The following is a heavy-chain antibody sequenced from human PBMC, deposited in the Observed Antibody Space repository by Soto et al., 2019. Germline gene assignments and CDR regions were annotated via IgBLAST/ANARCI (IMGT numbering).Heavy chain of an antibody. CDR2: IYNSGTT. CDR1: GGSISSYY. V-gene: IGHV4-4*07. Sequence: ETLSLTCSVFGGSISSYYWSWIRQPAGKGLEWIGRIYNSGTTNYNPSLESRVTMSVDPSKNQISLKLSSATAADTAIYYCARGPYCGDECYFAYWGQGTLVTVSS. J-gene: IGHJ4*02. CDR3: ARGPYCGDECYFAY. D-gene: IGHD2-21*01.